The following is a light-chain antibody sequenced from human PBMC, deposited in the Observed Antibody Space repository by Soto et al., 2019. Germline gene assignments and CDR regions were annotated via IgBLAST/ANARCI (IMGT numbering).Light chain of an antibody. CDR3: QKYNSVPWT. V-gene: IGKV1-27*01. J-gene: IGKJ1*01. CDR1: QGISKF. Sequence: DIQMTQSPSSLSASVGDRVTITCRASQGISKFLAWYQQKPVKVPKLLIYAASTLQSGVPSRFSGSGSGTDFTLTISSLQPEDVASYYCQKYNSVPWTFGQGTKVEIK. CDR2: AAS.